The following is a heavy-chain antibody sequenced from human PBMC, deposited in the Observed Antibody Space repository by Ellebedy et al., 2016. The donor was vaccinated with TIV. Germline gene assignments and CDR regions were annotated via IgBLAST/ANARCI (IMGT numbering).Heavy chain of an antibody. D-gene: IGHD3-10*01. CDR3: ARVDVLIWFGELFYFDY. Sequence: GESLKISCAASGFSFSSYWMSWVRQAPGKGLEWVANIKQDGSEKCYVDSVKGRFTISRDNAKNSLYLQMSSLRAEDTAVYSCARVDVLIWFGELFYFDYWGQGTLVTVSS. CDR1: GFSFSSYW. CDR2: IKQDGSEK. V-gene: IGHV3-7*04. J-gene: IGHJ4*02.